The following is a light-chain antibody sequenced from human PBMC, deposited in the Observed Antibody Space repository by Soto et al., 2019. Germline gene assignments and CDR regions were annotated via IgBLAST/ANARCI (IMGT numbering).Light chain of an antibody. CDR3: QKYNSAPPWT. CDR2: AAS. J-gene: IGKJ1*01. V-gene: IGKV1-27*01. CDR1: QGISNY. Sequence: DIQMTKSPSSLSASVGDRVTITCRASQGISNYLAWYQQKPGKVPKLLIYAASTLQSGGPSRFSGSGSGTDFTLTISSLQTEDVATYYCQKYNSAPPWTFGQGTKVEIK.